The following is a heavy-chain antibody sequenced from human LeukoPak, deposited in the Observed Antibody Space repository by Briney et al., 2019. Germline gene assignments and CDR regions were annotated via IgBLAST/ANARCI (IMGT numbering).Heavy chain of an antibody. Sequence: GGSLRLSCTAYGFTFSSYWMNWVRQVPGKELEWVAIIKSDGTEEHYLDSVKGRFTISRDNANNLLFLQMNNLRAEDTAVYYCAGGGGYLIDYWGQGTLVTVSS. V-gene: IGHV3-7*01. D-gene: IGHD3-22*01. CDR2: IKSDGTEE. J-gene: IGHJ4*02. CDR3: AGGGGYLIDY. CDR1: GFTFSSYW.